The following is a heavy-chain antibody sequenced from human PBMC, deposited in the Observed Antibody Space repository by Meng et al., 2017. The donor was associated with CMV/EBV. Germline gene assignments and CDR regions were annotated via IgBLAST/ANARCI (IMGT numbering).Heavy chain of an antibody. CDR1: GFTLSDYY. D-gene: IGHD5-12*01. CDR2: ISRSGSTI. CDR3: ARGRRGYSGYDFYDY. Sequence: GESLKTSRAASGFTLSDYYMSWIRQAPGKGVEWVSYISRSGSTIYYADSVKGRFTISRDNAKNSLYLQMNSLKAEDAAVYYCARGRRGYSGYDFYDYWGQGTLVTVSS. J-gene: IGHJ4*02. V-gene: IGHV3-11*01.